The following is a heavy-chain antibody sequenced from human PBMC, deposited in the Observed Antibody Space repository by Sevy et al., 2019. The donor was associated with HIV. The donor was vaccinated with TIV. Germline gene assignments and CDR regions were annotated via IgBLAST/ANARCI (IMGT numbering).Heavy chain of an antibody. CDR3: AKNHLELVSYFEH. V-gene: IGHV3-23*01. Sequence: GGSLRLSCSTSRVSFTNPAMSWLRQAPGKGLEWVASISGSGGTKYYAGSVRGRFSISRDDSEDTVYLQMSSLRGEDTAVYYCAKNHLELVSYFEHWGQGTLVTVSS. J-gene: IGHJ1*01. CDR2: ISGSGGTK. D-gene: IGHD3-10*01. CDR1: RVSFTNPA.